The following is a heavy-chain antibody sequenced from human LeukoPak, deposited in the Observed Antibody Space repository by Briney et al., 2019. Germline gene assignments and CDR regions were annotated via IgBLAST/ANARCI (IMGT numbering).Heavy chain of an antibody. CDR3: ARKNGLDY. CDR2: IKQDGSEK. J-gene: IGHJ4*02. CDR1: GFTFSSYS. Sequence: GGSLRLSCAASGFTFSSYSMNWVRQAPGKGLEWVANIKQDGSEKYYVDSVKGRFTISRDNAKNSLYLQMNSLRAEDTAVYYCARKNGLDYWGQGTLVTVSS. V-gene: IGHV3-7*01.